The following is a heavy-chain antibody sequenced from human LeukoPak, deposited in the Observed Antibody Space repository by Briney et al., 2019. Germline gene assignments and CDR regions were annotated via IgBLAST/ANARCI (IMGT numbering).Heavy chain of an antibody. CDR3: ATISDLLYYFDS. V-gene: IGHV3-66*01. CDR2: VYTGGNT. Sequence: PGGSLRLSCAAPGFTVSSTYMSWVRQAPGKGLEWVSLVYTGGNTYHADSVKGRFTLSRDNSKNTVYLQMNSMRVEDTAMYYCATISDLLYYFDSWGQGTLVTVSS. J-gene: IGHJ4*02. CDR1: GFTVSSTY.